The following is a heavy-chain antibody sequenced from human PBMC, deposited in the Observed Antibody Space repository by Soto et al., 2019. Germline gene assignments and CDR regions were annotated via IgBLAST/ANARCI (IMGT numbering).Heavy chain of an antibody. J-gene: IGHJ6*02. CDR3: AKDMTTVTTFYYYGMDV. V-gene: IGHV3-30*18. D-gene: IGHD4-4*01. Sequence: PGGSLRLSCAASGFTFSSYGMHWVCQAPGKGLEWVAVISYDGSNKYYADSVKGRFTISRDNSKNTLYLQMNSLRAEDTAVYYCAKDMTTVTTFYYYGMDVWGQGTTVTVSS. CDR2: ISYDGSNK. CDR1: GFTFSSYG.